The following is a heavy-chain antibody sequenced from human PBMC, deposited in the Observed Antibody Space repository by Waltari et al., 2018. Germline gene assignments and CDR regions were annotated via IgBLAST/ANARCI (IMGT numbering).Heavy chain of an antibody. J-gene: IGHJ6*02. V-gene: IGHV4-59*01. CDR1: GTSMKTYY. CDR2: IHHSGPT. Sequence: QVQLQESGPGLVKPSETLSLTCIVSGTSMKTYYWSWIRQSPGEGLEWIGSIHHSGPTDSNPSRKGRVTMSLDTSKNQFSLKLSSVTAADTAVYYCARRQGIAAAGYGMDVGGQGTTVTVSS. CDR3: ARRQGIAAAGYGMDV. D-gene: IGHD6-13*01.